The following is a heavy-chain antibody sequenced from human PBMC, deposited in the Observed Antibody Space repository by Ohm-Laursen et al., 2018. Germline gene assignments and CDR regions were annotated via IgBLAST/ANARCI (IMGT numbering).Heavy chain of an antibody. D-gene: IGHD2-15*01. Sequence: GTLSLTCTVSGDSINSSYWSWIRQAPGRGLEWIGFISNSGDTNYNPSLKSRVTISADTSKNQFSLKLGSVTVADTAVFYCARRGSGGRSFDYWGQGSLVTVSS. V-gene: IGHV4-59*08. J-gene: IGHJ4*02. CDR2: ISNSGDT. CDR3: ARRGSGGRSFDY. CDR1: GDSINSSY.